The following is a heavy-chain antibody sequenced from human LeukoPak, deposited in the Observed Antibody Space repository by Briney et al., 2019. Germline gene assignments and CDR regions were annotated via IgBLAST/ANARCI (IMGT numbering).Heavy chain of an antibody. CDR2: IYYSGST. V-gene: IGHV4-59*01. CDR1: GGSISSYY. Sequence: ASETLSLTCTVSGGSISSYYWSWIRQPPEKGLEWIGYIYYSGSTNYNPSLKSRVTISVDTSKNQFSLKLSSVTAADTAVYYCARDSLDYGMDVWGQGTTVTVSS. CDR3: ARDSLDYGMDV. J-gene: IGHJ6*02.